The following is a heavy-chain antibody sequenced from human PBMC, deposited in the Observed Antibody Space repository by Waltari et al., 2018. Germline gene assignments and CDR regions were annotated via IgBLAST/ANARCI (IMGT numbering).Heavy chain of an antibody. Sequence: QVQLQQWGAGLLKPSETLSLTCAVYGGSFSGYYWSWIRQPPGKGLGRIGEIKHSGDTNQSPALTRRVTISVDTSKNQFSLKLSYGTAADTAVYYCARGKFLVVRGFDPWGQGTLVTVSS. CDR3: ARGKFLVVRGFDP. D-gene: IGHD3-10*01. CDR2: IKHSGDT. CDR1: GGSFSGYY. V-gene: IGHV4-34*01. J-gene: IGHJ5*02.